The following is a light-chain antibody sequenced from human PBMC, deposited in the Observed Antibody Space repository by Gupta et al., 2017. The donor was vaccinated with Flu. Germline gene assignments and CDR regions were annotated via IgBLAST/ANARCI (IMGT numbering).Light chain of an antibody. Sequence: EIVLTQSPATLSLSPGERATLSCRASQNIKNYLVWYQQRPGQAPRLLIYDASTRAAGIQDRFSGSGSGTDFTLTISSREPEDFAVYYCQQLTDWPPKVTFGQGTLMVIK. CDR1: QNIKNY. V-gene: IGKV3-11*01. CDR3: QQLTDWPPKVT. J-gene: IGKJ5*01. CDR2: DAS.